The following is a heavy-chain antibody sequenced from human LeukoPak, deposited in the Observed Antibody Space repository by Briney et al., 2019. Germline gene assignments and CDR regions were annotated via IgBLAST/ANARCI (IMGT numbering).Heavy chain of an antibody. CDR3: AREEYCSGGSCHPIFDY. CDR1: GFTFSSYG. CDR2: IWYDGSNK. Sequence: GGSLRLSCAASGFTFSSYGMHWVRQAPGKGLEWVAVIWYDGSNKYYADSVKGRFTISRDNSKNTLYLQMNSLRAEDTAVYYCAREEYCSGGSCHPIFDYWGQGTLVTVSS. V-gene: IGHV3-33*01. D-gene: IGHD2-15*01. J-gene: IGHJ4*02.